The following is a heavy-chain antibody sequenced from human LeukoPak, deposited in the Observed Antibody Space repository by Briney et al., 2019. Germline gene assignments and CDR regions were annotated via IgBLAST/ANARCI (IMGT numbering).Heavy chain of an antibody. Sequence: SETLSLTCTVSGGSTSSGSYYWSWIRQPAGKGLEWIGRIYTSGSTNYNPSLKSRATISVDTSKNQFSLKLSSPTAADTAGYDCASTGSSILHAPSADDACDIWDQGAMVTVSS. CDR2: IYTSGST. D-gene: IGHD1-26*01. J-gene: IGHJ3*02. CDR3: ASTGSSILHAPSADDACDI. CDR1: GGSTSSGSYY. V-gene: IGHV4-61*02.